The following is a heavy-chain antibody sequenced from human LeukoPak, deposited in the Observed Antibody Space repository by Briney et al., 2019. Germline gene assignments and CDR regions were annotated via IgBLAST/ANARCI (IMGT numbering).Heavy chain of an antibody. CDR1: GFTFTNYE. V-gene: IGHV3-48*03. CDR3: ARYNWNSPRGAFDI. J-gene: IGHJ3*02. D-gene: IGHD1-7*01. CDR2: ISSSGSAI. Sequence: PGGSLRLSCAASGFTFTNYEMNWVRQAPGKGLEWVSYISSSGSAISDADSVKGRFTISRDNVRNSLHLQMNSLRAEDTAVYYCARYNWNSPRGAFDIWGQGTMVTVSS.